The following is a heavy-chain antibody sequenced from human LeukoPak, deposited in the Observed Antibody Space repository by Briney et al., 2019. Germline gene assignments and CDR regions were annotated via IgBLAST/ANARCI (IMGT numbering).Heavy chain of an antibody. D-gene: IGHD2-2*01. Sequence: ASVKVSCKASGYTFTSYYMHWVRQAPGQGLEWMGIINPRGGSTSYAQKFQGRVTMTRDTSTSTVYMELSSLRSEDTAVYYCARSIVVVPAANSVDYYYYMDVWGKGTTVTVSS. J-gene: IGHJ6*03. V-gene: IGHV1-46*01. CDR2: INPRGGST. CDR1: GYTFTSYY. CDR3: ARSIVVVPAANSVDYYYYMDV.